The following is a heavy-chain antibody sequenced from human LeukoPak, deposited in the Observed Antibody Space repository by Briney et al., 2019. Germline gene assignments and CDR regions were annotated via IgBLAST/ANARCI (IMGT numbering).Heavy chain of an antibody. CDR3: ARGGNYWPQWWFDP. J-gene: IGHJ5*02. CDR1: GGSISSSNW. V-gene: IGHV4-4*02. Sequence: SETLSLTCAVSGGSISSSNWWSWVRQPPGKGLEWIGEIYHSGKTNYNPSLKSRVTISVDKSKNQFSLGLNSVTPADTAVYYCARGGNYWPQWWFDPWGRGTLVSVSS. D-gene: IGHD1-26*01. CDR2: IYHSGKT.